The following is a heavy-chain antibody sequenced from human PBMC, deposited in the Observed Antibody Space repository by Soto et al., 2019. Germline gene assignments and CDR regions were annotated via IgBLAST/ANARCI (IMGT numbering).Heavy chain of an antibody. D-gene: IGHD5-18*01. Sequence: GGSLRLSCAASGFTFSDHYMDWVRQAPGKGLEWVGRTRNKANSYTTEYAASVKGRFTISRDDSKNSLYLQMSSLKTEDTAVYYCASDPYSYGLGAFDIWGQGTMVTVSS. J-gene: IGHJ3*02. CDR2: TRNKANSYTT. CDR1: GFTFSDHY. CDR3: ASDPYSYGLGAFDI. V-gene: IGHV3-72*01.